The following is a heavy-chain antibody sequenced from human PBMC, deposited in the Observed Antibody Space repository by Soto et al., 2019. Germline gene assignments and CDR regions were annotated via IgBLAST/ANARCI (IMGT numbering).Heavy chain of an antibody. CDR2: IYTDGGT. J-gene: IGHJ4*02. CDR1: GFTVNSNY. D-gene: IGHD6-19*01. CDR3: ARDQGILVTV. V-gene: IGHV3-66*01. Sequence: EVQLVESGGGLVQPGGSLRLSCAASGFTVNSNYMTWVRQAPGKGLEWVSVIYTDGGTYYADSVRGRFTISRDNSKNTVYLQMNSLRVEDTAVYYCARDQGILVTVWGQGTLVTVSS.